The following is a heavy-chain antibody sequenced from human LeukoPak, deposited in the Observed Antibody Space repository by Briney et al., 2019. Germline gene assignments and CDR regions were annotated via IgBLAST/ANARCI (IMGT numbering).Heavy chain of an antibody. CDR1: GGSISSGGYS. V-gene: IGHV4-30-2*01. J-gene: IGHJ4*02. CDR2: IYHSGST. D-gene: IGHD4-17*01. Sequence: SETLSLTCAVSGGSISSGGYSWSWIRQPPGKGLEWIGYIYHSGSTNYNPSLKSRVTISVDTSKNQFSLKLSSVTAADTAVYYCARSFSFSTVTIDYWGQGTLVTVSS. CDR3: ARSFSFSTVTIDY.